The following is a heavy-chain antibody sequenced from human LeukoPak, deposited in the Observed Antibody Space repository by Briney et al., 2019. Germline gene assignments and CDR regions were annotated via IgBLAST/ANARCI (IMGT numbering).Heavy chain of an antibody. CDR2: MYSRGST. V-gene: IGHV4-4*08. CDR1: GGSISSYS. J-gene: IGHJ4*02. Sequence: PSETLSLTCTVSGGSISSYSWSWIRQPPGKGLEWIGYMYSRGSTNDNPSLKSRVTISRDTSKNQLSLKVTSVTAADTAMYYCARYFYDYYFDYWGQGTLVTVSS. CDR3: ARYFYDYYFDY. D-gene: IGHD3-3*01.